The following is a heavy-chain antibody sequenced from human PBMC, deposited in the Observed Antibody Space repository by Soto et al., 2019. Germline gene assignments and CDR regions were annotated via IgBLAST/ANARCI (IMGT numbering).Heavy chain of an antibody. Sequence: LRLSCTGSGFTFSSSTMTWVRQGPGKGLEWVSSISSSSSYIYFADSLKGRFTISRDNAKNSLYLQMNSLRAEDTAVYYCARDIGEMSAVWGQGTQVTVSS. V-gene: IGHV3-21*06. CDR2: ISSSSSYI. D-gene: IGHD3-10*01. CDR1: GFTFSSST. CDR3: ARDIGEMSAV. J-gene: IGHJ4*02.